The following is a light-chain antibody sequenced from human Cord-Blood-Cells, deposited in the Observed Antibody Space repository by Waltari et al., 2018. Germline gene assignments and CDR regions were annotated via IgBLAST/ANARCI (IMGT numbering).Light chain of an antibody. Sequence: QSALTQPASVSGSPGQSITIPCTGTSSDVGGYNYLSGYQQHPGKAPKLMIYDVSNRPSGVSNRFSGSKSGNTASLTISGLQAEDEADYYCSSYTSSSTWVFGGGTKLTVL. CDR2: DVS. CDR1: SSDVGGYNY. J-gene: IGLJ3*02. CDR3: SSYTSSSTWV. V-gene: IGLV2-14*03.